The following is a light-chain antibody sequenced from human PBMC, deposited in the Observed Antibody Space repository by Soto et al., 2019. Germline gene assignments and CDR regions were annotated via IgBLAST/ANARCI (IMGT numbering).Light chain of an antibody. J-gene: IGLJ3*02. CDR1: SSDAGGYDS. CDR2: EVS. V-gene: IGLV2-14*01. Sequence: QSALTQPASVSGSPGQSVTISCTATSSDAGGYDSVSWYQQHPGKAPKLMIYEVSNRPSGVSNRFSGSKSGNTASLAISGLQAEDEADYYCCSCTSTSTWVFGGGTKLTVL. CDR3: CSCTSTSTWV.